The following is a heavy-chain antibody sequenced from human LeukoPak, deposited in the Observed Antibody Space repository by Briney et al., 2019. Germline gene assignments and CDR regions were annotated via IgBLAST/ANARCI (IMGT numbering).Heavy chain of an antibody. CDR2: IYYSGST. CDR3: ASLSRPGYCSSTSCYG. J-gene: IGHJ4*02. V-gene: IGHV4-59*01. Sequence: SETLSLTCTVSGGSISSCYWSWIRQPPGKGLEWIGYIYYSGSTNYNPSLKSRVTISVDTSKNQFSLKLSSVTAADTAVYYCASLSRPGYCSSTSCYGWGQGTLVTVSS. D-gene: IGHD2-2*01. CDR1: GGSISSCY.